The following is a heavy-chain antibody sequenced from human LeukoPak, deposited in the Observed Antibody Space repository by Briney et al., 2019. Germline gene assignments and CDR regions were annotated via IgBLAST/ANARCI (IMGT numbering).Heavy chain of an antibody. CDR3: AREYSDTSGYY. V-gene: IGHV1-2*02. D-gene: IGHD3-22*01. Sequence: ASVKVSCKASGYIFTNYFMHWVRQAPGQGFEWMGWINPNSGGTHYAQKFQGRFTLTRDTSTSTAYMDLTGLKSDDTAVYYCAREYSDTSGYYWGQGTLVTVSP. CDR1: GYIFTNYF. J-gene: IGHJ4*02. CDR2: INPNSGGT.